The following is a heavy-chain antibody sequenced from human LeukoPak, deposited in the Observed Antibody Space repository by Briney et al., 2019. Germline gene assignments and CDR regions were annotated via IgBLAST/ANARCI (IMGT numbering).Heavy chain of an antibody. J-gene: IGHJ5*02. Sequence: GASVKVSCKASGYTFTDYFIHWVRQAPGQGLEWMGGIIPIFGTANYAQKFQGRVTITTDESTSTAYMELSSLRSEDTAVYYCARTQGVITNWFDPWGQGTLVTVSS. V-gene: IGHV1-69*05. CDR1: GYTFTDYF. D-gene: IGHD3-22*01. CDR2: IIPIFGTA. CDR3: ARTQGVITNWFDP.